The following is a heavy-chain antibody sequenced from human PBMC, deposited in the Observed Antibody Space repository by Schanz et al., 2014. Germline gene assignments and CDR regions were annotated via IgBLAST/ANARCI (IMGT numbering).Heavy chain of an antibody. V-gene: IGHV1-18*01. CDR3: VRDAGWAFGDYHGMDV. D-gene: IGHD3-10*01. J-gene: IGHJ6*02. CDR2: ISAFDDKT. CDR1: GYTFTSYG. Sequence: QVQLVQSGVEVKRPGASVRVSCKASGYTFTSYGITWVRQAPGQGPEWMGWISAFDDKTDYAQNFQGRLIMTTDTSTTTVYMELRGLRSDDTAVYYCVRDAGWAFGDYHGMDVWGQGTSVTVSS.